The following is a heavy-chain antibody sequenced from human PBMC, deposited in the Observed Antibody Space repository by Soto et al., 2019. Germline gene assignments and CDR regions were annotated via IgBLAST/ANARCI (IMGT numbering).Heavy chain of an antibody. CDR3: AQGSQYDILTAYHAIDS. D-gene: IGHD3-9*01. J-gene: IGHJ4*02. CDR2: ISGGGGGT. CDR1: GFTFSNYA. Sequence: GGSLRLPCSVSGFTFSNYAMTWVRQAPGKGLEWVSSISGGGGGTHYADSMKGRFSISRDNSKNTLHLEMNRLRADETDVYYCAQGSQYDILTAYHAIDSWGQATLVTVSS. V-gene: IGHV3-23*01.